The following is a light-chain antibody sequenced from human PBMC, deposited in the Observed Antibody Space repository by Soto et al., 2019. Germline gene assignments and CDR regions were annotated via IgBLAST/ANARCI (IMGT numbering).Light chain of an antibody. V-gene: IGLV2-14*01. CDR3: SSYTSTTTLYV. CDR1: SSDVGDYNY. CDR2: EVS. J-gene: IGLJ1*01. Sequence: QSALTQPASVSGSPGQSITISCTGTSSDVGDYNYVSWYQQHPGKAPKLMIYEVSNRPSKISHRFSGSKSGNTASLTISGLQAEDEATYYCSSYTSTTTLYVFGAGTKVTVL.